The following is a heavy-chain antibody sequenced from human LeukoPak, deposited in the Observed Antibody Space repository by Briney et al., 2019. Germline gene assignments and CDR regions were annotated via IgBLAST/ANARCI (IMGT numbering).Heavy chain of an antibody. CDR1: GFTFSNAW. V-gene: IGHV3-15*01. J-gene: IGHJ4*02. D-gene: IGHD2-2*01. CDR3: TTAGVVVPAAQLDY. Sequence: GGSLRLSCAASGFTFSNAWMSWVRQAPGKGLEWVGRIKSKTDGGTTDYAAPVKGRFTISRDDSKNTLYLQMNGLKTEDTAVYYCTTAGVVVPAAQLDYWGQGTLVTVSS. CDR2: IKSKTDGGTT.